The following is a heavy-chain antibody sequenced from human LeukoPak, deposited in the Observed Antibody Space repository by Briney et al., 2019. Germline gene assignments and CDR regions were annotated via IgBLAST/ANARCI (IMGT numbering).Heavy chain of an antibody. J-gene: IGHJ5*02. CDR3: ARAMANWFDP. CDR2: IHHSGSI. D-gene: IGHD5-24*01. Sequence: SSETLSLTCTASSYFITSGYYWAWIRQPPGKGLEWIGSIHHSGSIYYSPSLMSRVTLSIDTPKNQFSLKLSSVTAADTAVYFCARAMANWFDPWGQGTLVTASS. CDR1: SYFITSGYY. V-gene: IGHV4-38-2*02.